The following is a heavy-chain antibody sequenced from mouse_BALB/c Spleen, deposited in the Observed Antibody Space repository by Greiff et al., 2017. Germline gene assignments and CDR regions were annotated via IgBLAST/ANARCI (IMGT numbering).Heavy chain of an antibody. J-gene: IGHJ2*01. Sequence: QVQLQQPGAELVKPGASVKLSCKASGYTFTSYWMHWVKQRPGQGLEWIGEINPSNGRTNYNEKFKSKATLTVDKSSSTAYMQLSSLTSEDSAVYYCARPARATYFDYWGQGTTLTVSS. CDR3: ARPARATYFDY. CDR1: GYTFTSYW. V-gene: IGHV1S81*02. D-gene: IGHD3-1*01. CDR2: INPSNGRT.